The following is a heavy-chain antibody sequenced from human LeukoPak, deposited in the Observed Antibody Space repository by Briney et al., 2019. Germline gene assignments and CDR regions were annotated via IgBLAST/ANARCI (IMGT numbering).Heavy chain of an antibody. CDR2: ISSSSSYT. CDR3: ARVLKLYCGGDCNYFDY. J-gene: IGHJ4*02. D-gene: IGHD2-21*02. V-gene: IGHV3-21*05. CDR1: GFTFSSYE. Sequence: PGGSLRLSCAASGFTFSSYEMNWVRQAPGKRLEWVSYISSSSSYTNYADSVKGRFTISRDNAKNSLYLQMNSLRAEDTAVYYCARVLKLYCGGDCNYFDYWGQGTLVTVSS.